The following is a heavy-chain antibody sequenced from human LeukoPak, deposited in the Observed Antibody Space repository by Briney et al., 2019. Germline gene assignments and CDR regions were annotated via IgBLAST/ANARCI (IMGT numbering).Heavy chain of an antibody. D-gene: IGHD1-26*01. V-gene: IGHV3-30*18. CDR1: GFTFSDCG. CDR3: VKDVTGTYSGDF. J-gene: IGHJ4*02. CDR2: ISYDGGNK. Sequence: GGSLRLSCAASGFTFSDCGMHWVRQAPGKGLEWVALISYDGGNKFYADSVRDRFTISRDNSKNTLFLQMNSLRIEDTAVYYCVKDVTGTYSGDFWGQGTLVTVSS.